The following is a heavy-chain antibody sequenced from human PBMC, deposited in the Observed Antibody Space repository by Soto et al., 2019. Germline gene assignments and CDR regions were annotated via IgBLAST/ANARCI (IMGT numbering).Heavy chain of an antibody. J-gene: IGHJ6*02. V-gene: IGHV1-18*01. Sequence: ASVKVSCKASGFTFTSYAISWVRQAPGQGLEWMGWISAYNDNTNYAQKLQGRVTMTTDTSTSTAYMELRSLRSDDTAVYYCARMGDVPYYYYGMDVWGQGTTVTVSS. D-gene: IGHD3-16*01. CDR1: GFTFTSYA. CDR3: ARMGDVPYYYYGMDV. CDR2: ISAYNDNT.